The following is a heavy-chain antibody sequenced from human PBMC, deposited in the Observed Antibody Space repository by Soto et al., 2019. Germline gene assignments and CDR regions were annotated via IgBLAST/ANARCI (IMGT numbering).Heavy chain of an antibody. CDR1: GGTISGSGCY. Sequence: SETLSVTCTVAGGTISGSGCYWGWISQPPGKGLEWIGNIYYNGNTYYNPSLKSRVTISVDTSKNQFSLKLSSVTAADTAVYYCARLRIYCSGGSCYYYFDYWGQGTLVTVSS. D-gene: IGHD2-15*01. V-gene: IGHV4-39*01. J-gene: IGHJ4*02. CDR2: IYYNGNT. CDR3: ARLRIYCSGGSCYYYFDY.